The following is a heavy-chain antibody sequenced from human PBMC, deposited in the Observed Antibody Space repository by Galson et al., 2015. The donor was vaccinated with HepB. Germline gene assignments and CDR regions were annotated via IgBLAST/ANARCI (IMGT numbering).Heavy chain of an antibody. D-gene: IGHD6-19*01. V-gene: IGHV1-69*13. Sequence: SVKVSCKASGGTFSSYAISWVRQAPGQGLEWMGGIIPIFGTANYAQKFQGRVTITADESTNTAYMELSSLRSEDTAVYYCARDLHIPGLLAPLAVAGTHGYYYMDVWGKGTTVTVSS. CDR1: GGTFSSYA. CDR2: IIPIFGTA. CDR3: ARDLHIPGLLAPLAVAGTHGYYYMDV. J-gene: IGHJ6*03.